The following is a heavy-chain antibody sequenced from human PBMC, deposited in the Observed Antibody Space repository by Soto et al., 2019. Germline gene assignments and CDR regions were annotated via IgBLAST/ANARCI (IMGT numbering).Heavy chain of an antibody. CDR3: ARDRNPQVGARGYFDY. CDR1: GGTFSSYT. D-gene: IGHD1-26*01. CDR2: IIHILGIA. V-gene: IGHV1-69*08. J-gene: IGHJ4*02. Sequence: QVQLVQSGAEVKKPGSSEKVSCKASGGTFSSYTISWVRQAPGQGLEWMGRIIHILGIANYAPKSHGSVTITADKSTSTAYIELRGLSSEDTAVYYCARDRNPQVGARGYFDYWGQGTLVTVSS.